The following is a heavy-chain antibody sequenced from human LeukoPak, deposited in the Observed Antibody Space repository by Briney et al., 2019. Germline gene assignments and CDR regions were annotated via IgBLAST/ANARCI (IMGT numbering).Heavy chain of an antibody. CDR3: ARDMGTGRAFDI. D-gene: IGHD1-1*01. Sequence: ASVKVSCKASGYSFTAYYMHWVRQAPGQGLEWMGWINPNSGDTNYAQNFQGRVTMTRDTSISTAYMELSRLKSDDTALYYRARDMGTGRAFDIWGQGTKVTVSS. J-gene: IGHJ3*02. CDR2: INPNSGDT. V-gene: IGHV1-2*02. CDR1: GYSFTAYY.